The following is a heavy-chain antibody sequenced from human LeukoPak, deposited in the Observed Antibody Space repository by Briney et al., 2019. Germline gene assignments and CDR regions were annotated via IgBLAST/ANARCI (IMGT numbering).Heavy chain of an antibody. D-gene: IGHD1-26*01. CDR3: AKDYEPLVGVHRWGDWFDP. Sequence: GGSLRLSCAASGFTFTTYWMTWVRQAPGKGLEWVSLISGTGGSTYYADSVKGRFTISRDNSKNTLYLQMNSLRAEDTAVYYCAKDYEPLVGVHRWGDWFDPWGQGTLVTVSS. V-gene: IGHV3-23*01. J-gene: IGHJ5*02. CDR1: GFTFTTYW. CDR2: ISGTGGST.